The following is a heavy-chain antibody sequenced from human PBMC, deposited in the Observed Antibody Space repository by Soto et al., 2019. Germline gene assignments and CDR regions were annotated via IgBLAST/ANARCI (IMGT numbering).Heavy chain of an antibody. CDR3: ARENGVGYYDYIWGSYRPVDAFDI. CDR2: IYYSGST. D-gene: IGHD3-16*02. J-gene: IGHJ3*02. V-gene: IGHV4-31*03. Sequence: SETLSLTCTVSGCSISSGCYYWSWIRQHPGKGLEWIGYIYYSGSTYYNPSLKSRVTISVDTSKNQFSLKLSSVTAADTAVYYCARENGVGYYDYIWGSYRPVDAFDIWGQGTMVTVSS. CDR1: GCSISSGCYY.